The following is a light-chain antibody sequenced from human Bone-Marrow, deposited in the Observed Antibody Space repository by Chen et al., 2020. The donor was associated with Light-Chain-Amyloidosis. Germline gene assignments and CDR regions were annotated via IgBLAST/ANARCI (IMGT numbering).Light chain of an antibody. Sequence: SSVLPQPSSVSVAPGQTATIACGGNNIGSTSVHWYQQTPGKAPLLVVYDDSDRPSGIPERLSGSNAGNTATLTISRVEAGDEADYYCQVWDRSRDRPVFGGGTKLTVL. J-gene: IGLJ3*02. CDR1: NIGSTS. CDR3: QVWDRSRDRPV. V-gene: IGLV3-21*02. CDR2: DDS.